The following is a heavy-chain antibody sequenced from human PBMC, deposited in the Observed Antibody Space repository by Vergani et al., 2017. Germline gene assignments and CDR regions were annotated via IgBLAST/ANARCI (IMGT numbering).Heavy chain of an antibody. J-gene: IGHJ4*02. CDR2: IYYSGIT. CDR3: ARHAVYYYFDY. CDR1: GGSISSSSYY. Sequence: QLQLQESGPGLVKPSETLSLTCTVSGGSISSSSYYWGWIRQPPGKGLEWIGSIYYSGITYYNPSLKSRVTISVDTSKKQFSLKLSSVTAADTAVYYCARHAVYYYFDYWGQGTLVTVSS. V-gene: IGHV4-39*01. D-gene: IGHD5/OR15-5a*01.